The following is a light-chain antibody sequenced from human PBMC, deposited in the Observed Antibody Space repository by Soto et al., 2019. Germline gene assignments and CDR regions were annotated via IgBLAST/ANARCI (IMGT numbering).Light chain of an antibody. V-gene: IGKV3-11*01. J-gene: IGKJ5*01. CDR2: DAS. CDR1: QSISSY. Sequence: EIVLTQSPATLSLSPGERATLSCRASQSISSYLAWYQQKPGQAPRLLIYDASNRATGIPARFSGSGSGTDFTLTINILEPEDFAVYYCQQRSNWRFGQGTRLEI. CDR3: QQRSNWR.